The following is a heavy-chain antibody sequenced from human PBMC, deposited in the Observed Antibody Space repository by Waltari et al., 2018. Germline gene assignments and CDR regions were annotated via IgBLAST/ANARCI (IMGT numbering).Heavy chain of an antibody. V-gene: IGHV4-30-4*08. D-gene: IGHD1-26*01. CDR2: IYYSGST. CDR3: ARVGGYDAFDI. CDR1: GGSISSGDYY. J-gene: IGHJ3*02. Sequence: QVQLQESGPGLVKPSGTLSLTCAVSGGSISSGDYYWSWIRQPPGKGLEWIGYIYYSGSTYDNPSLKSRVTRSVDTSKNQFSLKLSSVTAADTAVYYCARVGGYDAFDIWGQGTMVTVSS.